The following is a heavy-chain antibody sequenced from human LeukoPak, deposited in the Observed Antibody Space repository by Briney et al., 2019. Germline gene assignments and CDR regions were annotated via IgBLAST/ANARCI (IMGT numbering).Heavy chain of an antibody. CDR2: ISAYNGNT. CDR1: GYTFTSYG. D-gene: IGHD2-2*01. Sequence: GASVKVSCKASGYTFTSYGMSWVRQAPGQGLEWMGWISAYNGNTNYAQKLQGRVTMTTDTSTSTAYTELRSLRSDDTAVYYCARGKGGDIVVVPAAIPNWFDPWGQGTLVTVSS. V-gene: IGHV1-18*01. J-gene: IGHJ5*02. CDR3: ARGKGGDIVVVPAAIPNWFDP.